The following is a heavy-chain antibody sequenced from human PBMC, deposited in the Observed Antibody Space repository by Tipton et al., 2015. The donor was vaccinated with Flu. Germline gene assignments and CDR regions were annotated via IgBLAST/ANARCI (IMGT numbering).Heavy chain of an antibody. J-gene: IGHJ5*02. V-gene: IGHV4-39*07. CDR2: MNSSGST. Sequence: TLSLTCTVSGGSISSSSYYWGWIRQPPGKGLEWIGSMNSSGSTYYNPSLKSRVTISVDTSKNQFSLKLSSVTAADTAVYYCARGAVVGKLSWFDPWGQGTLVTVSS. CDR1: GGSISSSSYY. D-gene: IGHD2-15*01. CDR3: ARGAVVGKLSWFDP.